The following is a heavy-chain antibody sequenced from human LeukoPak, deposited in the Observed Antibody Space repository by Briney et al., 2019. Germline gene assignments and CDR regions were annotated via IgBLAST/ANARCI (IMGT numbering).Heavy chain of an antibody. J-gene: IGHJ6*03. CDR3: ARGVGRSSSSWYLHKTHTYYYMDV. CDR2: MNPNSGNT. V-gene: IGHV1-8*03. Sequence: ASVKVSCKASGYTFTSYDINWVRQATGQGREWMGWMNPNSGNTGYAQKFQGRVTITRNTSISTAYMELSSLRSEDTAVYYRARGVGRSSSSWYLHKTHTYYYMDVWGKGTTVTVSS. CDR1: GYTFTSYD. D-gene: IGHD6-13*01.